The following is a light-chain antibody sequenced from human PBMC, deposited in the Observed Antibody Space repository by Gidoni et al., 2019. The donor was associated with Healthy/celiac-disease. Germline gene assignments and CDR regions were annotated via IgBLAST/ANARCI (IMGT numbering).Light chain of an antibody. J-gene: IGKJ1*01. CDR3: QQSYSTPWT. Sequence: DIQMTQSPSSLSASVGDRVTITCRASQSISSYLNWYQHKPGKAPKLLIYAASSLQSGVPSRFSGSGSGTDFTLTISSLQPEDFATYYCQQSYSTPWTFGQGTKWKSN. CDR1: QSISSY. CDR2: AAS. V-gene: IGKV1-39*01.